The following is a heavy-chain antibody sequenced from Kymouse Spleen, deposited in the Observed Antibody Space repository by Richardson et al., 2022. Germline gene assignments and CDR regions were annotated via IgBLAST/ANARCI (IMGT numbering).Heavy chain of an antibody. V-gene: IGHV4-39*01. J-gene: IGHJ4*02. CDR3: ARWEAARPFDY. Sequence: QLQLQESGPGLVKPSETLSLTCTVSGGSISSSSYYWGWIRQPPGKGLEWIGSIYYSGSTYYNPSLKSRVTISVDTSKNQFSLKLSSVTAADTAVYYCARWEAARPFDYWGQGTLVTVSS. CDR2: IYYSGST. D-gene: IGHD6-6*01. CDR1: GGSISSSSYY.